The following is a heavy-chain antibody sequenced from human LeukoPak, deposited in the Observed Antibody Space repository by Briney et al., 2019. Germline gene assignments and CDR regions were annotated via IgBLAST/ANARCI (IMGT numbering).Heavy chain of an antibody. D-gene: IGHD5-18*01. J-gene: IGHJ4*02. CDR3: ARSLYSYYYFDY. CDR1: GDSINNYY. CDR2: TYYSGST. V-gene: IGHV4-59*08. Sequence: SETLSLTWTVSGDSINNYYWNWIRQPPGKGLEWIGYTYYSGSTNYNPSLESRLTISVDTSKTQFSLKLNSVTAADTAVYYCARSLYSYYYFDYWGRGALVTVSS.